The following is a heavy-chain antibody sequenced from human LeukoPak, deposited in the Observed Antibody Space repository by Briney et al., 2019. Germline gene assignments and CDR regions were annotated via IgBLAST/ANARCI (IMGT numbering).Heavy chain of an antibody. D-gene: IGHD5-12*01. Sequence: GGSLTLSCAASGFTFSSYSMNWVRQAPGKGLEWVSSISSSSSYIYYADSVKGRFTISRDNAKNSLYLQMNSLRAEDTAVYYCARADSGYDSDYWGQGTLVTVSS. J-gene: IGHJ4*02. CDR2: ISSSSSYI. CDR3: ARADSGYDSDY. V-gene: IGHV3-21*01. CDR1: GFTFSSYS.